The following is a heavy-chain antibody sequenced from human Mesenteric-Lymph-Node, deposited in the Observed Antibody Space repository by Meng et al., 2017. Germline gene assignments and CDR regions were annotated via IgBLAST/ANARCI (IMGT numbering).Heavy chain of an antibody. Sequence: ASVKVSCKASGYTFTGYYMHWVRQAPGQELEWMGWINPNSGGTNYAQKFQGRVTMTRDTSISTAYMELSRLRSDDTAVYYCAREPENKWWLWPAYYFDYWGQGTLVTVSS. V-gene: IGHV1-2*02. J-gene: IGHJ4*02. CDR2: INPNSGGT. D-gene: IGHD3-22*01. CDR3: AREPENKWWLWPAYYFDY. CDR1: GYTFTGYY.